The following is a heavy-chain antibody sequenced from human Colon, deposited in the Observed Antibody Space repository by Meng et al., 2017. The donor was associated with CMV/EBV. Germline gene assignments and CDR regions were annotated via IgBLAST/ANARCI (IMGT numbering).Heavy chain of an antibody. J-gene: IGHJ5*02. D-gene: IGHD3-10*01. V-gene: IGHV3-74*01. CDR3: VREDGVVASRGHRFDP. Sequence: GESLKISCAASGFAFSGYWMHWARQAPGKGLVWVSRINHDGTNTIYADSVKGRFTVSRDNARNTLYLQMNTLRAEDTAVYYCVREDGVVASRGHRFDPWGQGTLVTVSS. CDR1: GFAFSGYW. CDR2: INHDGTNT.